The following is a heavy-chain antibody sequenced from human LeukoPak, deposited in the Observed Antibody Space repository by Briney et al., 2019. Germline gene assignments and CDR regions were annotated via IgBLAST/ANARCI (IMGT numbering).Heavy chain of an antibody. D-gene: IGHD6-6*01. V-gene: IGHV3-74*01. J-gene: IGHJ4*02. CDR3: ARGPNSNWSGLDF. Sequence: LGGSLRLSCTASGFSFSGHWMHWARQLPGKGLVWVSRISPTGSTTSYADSVKGRITVSRDNAKNTLYLQVNNLRAEDTAVYYCARGPNSNWSGLDFWGQGTLLTVSS. CDR1: GFSFSGHW. CDR2: ISPTGSTT.